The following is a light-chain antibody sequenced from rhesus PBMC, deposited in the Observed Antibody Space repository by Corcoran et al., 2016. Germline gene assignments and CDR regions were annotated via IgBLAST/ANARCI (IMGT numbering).Light chain of an antibody. Sequence: EIVMTQSPATLSLSPGERATLSCRASQSVTSSLAWYQLKPGRAPRLLIYGASSRATGIPDRFSGSGSGTAFTLTITSLGPEDVAVYYGLQHSNLPYSFGQGTKVEIK. CDR3: LQHSNLPYS. J-gene: IGKJ2*01. CDR1: QSVTSS. CDR2: GAS. V-gene: IGKV3-24*01.